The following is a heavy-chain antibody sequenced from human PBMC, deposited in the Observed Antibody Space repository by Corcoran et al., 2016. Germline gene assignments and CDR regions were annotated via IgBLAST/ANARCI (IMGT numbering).Heavy chain of an antibody. CDR1: GGSISSSSYY. J-gene: IGHJ5*02. D-gene: IGHD1-26*01. CDR2: IYYSGST. V-gene: IGHV4-39*01. CDR3: ARLKVGWFDP. Sequence: LQLQASRPGLVKPSETLSLSCTVSGGSISSSSYYWGCIRLPPGKGLEWIGSIYYSGSTYYKPSLKSRVTISGDTTKNQFSLKLSSVTAADTAVYYCARLKVGWFDPWGQGTLVTVSS.